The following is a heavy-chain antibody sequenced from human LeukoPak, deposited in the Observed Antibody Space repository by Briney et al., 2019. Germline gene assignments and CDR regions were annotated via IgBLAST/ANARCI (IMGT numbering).Heavy chain of an antibody. J-gene: IGHJ5*02. CDR3: ARVGCSSTSCCPRKRRNWFDP. D-gene: IGHD2-2*01. CDR1: GYTLTSYD. CDR2: MNPNSGNT. Sequence: ASVKVSCKASGYTLTSYDINWVRQATGQGLEWMGWMNPNSGNTGYAQKFQGRVTMTRNTSISTAYMELSSLRSEDTAVYYCARVGCSSTSCCPRKRRNWFDPWGQGTLVTVSS. V-gene: IGHV1-8*01.